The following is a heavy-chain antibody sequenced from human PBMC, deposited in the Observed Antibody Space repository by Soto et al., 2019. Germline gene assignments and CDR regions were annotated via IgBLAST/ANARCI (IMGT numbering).Heavy chain of an antibody. V-gene: IGHV4-30-4*01. CDR3: ARDSGFVAAAAFFDY. J-gene: IGHJ4*02. CDR2: IYYSGST. Sequence: QVQLQESGPGLVKPSQTLSLTCTVSGGSISSGDYYWSWIRQPPGKGLEWIEYIYYSGSTYYNPSLKSRVTISVDTSKNQFSLKLSSVTAADTAVYYCARDSGFVAAAAFFDYWGQGTLVTVSS. CDR1: GGSISSGDYY. D-gene: IGHD6-13*01.